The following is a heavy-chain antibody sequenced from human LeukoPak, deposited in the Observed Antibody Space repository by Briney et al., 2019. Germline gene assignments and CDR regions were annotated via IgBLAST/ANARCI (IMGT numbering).Heavy chain of an antibody. CDR2: INHSGST. CDR1: GGSFSGYY. CDR3: ARTYCSSTSCYWGHAAFDI. V-gene: IGHV4-34*01. D-gene: IGHD2-2*01. Sequence: PSETLSLTCAVYGGSFSGYYWSWIRQPPGKGLEWIGEINHSGSTNYNPSLKSRVTISVDTSKNQFSLKLSSVTAADTAVYYCARTYCSSTSCYWGHAAFDIWGQGTMVTVSS. J-gene: IGHJ3*02.